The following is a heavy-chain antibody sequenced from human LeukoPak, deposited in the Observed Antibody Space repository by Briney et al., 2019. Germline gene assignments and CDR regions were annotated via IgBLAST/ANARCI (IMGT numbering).Heavy chain of an antibody. CDR2: MNPNSGNT. D-gene: IGHD3-22*01. CDR3: ARSHYYDSSGYNPLDY. V-gene: IGHV1-8*03. J-gene: IGHJ4*02. CDR1: GYTFTSYD. Sequence: ASVKVSCKASGYTFTSYDINWVRQATGQGLEWMGWMNPNSGNTGYAQKFQGRVTITRNTSISTAYMELSSLRSEDTAVYYCARSHYYDSSGYNPLDYWGQGTLVTVSS.